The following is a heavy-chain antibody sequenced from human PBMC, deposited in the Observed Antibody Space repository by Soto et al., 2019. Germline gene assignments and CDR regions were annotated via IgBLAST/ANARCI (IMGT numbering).Heavy chain of an antibody. CDR1: GGSISSSSYY. D-gene: IGHD3-3*01. CDR3: ARQRYDFWSGRTYYYYYGMDV. CDR2: IYYSGST. V-gene: IGHV4-39*01. J-gene: IGHJ6*02. Sequence: PSETLSLPCTVSGGSISSSSYYWGWIHQPPGKGLEWIGSIYYSGSTYYNQSLKSRVTISVDTSKNQFSLKLSPVTAADTAVYYCARQRYDFWSGRTYYYYYGMDVWGQGTTVTVSS.